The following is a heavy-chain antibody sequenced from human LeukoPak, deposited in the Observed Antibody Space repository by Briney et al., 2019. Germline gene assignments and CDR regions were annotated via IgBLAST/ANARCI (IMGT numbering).Heavy chain of an antibody. V-gene: IGHV4-4*02. CDR1: GGSITNTNY. J-gene: IGHJ4*02. Sequence: PSETLSLTCGVSGGSITNTNYWTWVRQPPGKGLEWIGEVNLQGSTNYNPSLMGRVAISVDTSENHISLQLASVTAADTAVYYCAREGGPYRPLDYAGEGTLVTVSS. CDR3: AREGGPYRPLDY. CDR2: VNLQGST.